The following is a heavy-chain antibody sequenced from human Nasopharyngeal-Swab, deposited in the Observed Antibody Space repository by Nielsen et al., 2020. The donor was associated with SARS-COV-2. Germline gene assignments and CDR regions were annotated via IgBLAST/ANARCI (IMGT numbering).Heavy chain of an antibody. D-gene: IGHD3-3*01. CDR1: GFTFNTYA. Sequence: GESLKISCAASGFTFNTYAMTWVRQAPGKGLVWVSAIGDTGDSTYYADSVKGRFTISRDNSKNTLYLRMNSLRVEDTAVYYCAKDLKSDIWSGYYYYYYYLDVWGKGTTVTVSS. J-gene: IGHJ6*03. V-gene: IGHV3-23*01. CDR3: AKDLKSDIWSGYYYYYYYLDV. CDR2: IGDTGDST.